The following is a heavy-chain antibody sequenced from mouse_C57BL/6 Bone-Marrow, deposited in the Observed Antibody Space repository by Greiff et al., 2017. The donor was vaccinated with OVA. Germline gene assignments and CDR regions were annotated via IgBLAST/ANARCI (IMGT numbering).Heavy chain of an antibody. V-gene: IGHV1-72*01. CDR1: GYTFTSYW. J-gene: IGHJ2*01. CDR3: ARSPRICNWGYYFGY. CDR2: IDPNSGGT. D-gene: IGHD4-1*01. Sequence: QVQLQQPGAELVKPGASVKLSCKASGYTFTSYWMHWVKQRPGRGLEWIGRIDPNSGGTKYNEKFKSKATLTVDKPSSTAYLQLSSLTSEDSAVYSCARSPRICNWGYYFGYWGQGTTLTVSA.